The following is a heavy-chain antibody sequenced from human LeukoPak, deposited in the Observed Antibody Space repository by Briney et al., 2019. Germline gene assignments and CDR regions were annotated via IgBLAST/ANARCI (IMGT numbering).Heavy chain of an antibody. CDR2: INPNSGGT. D-gene: IGHD4-17*01. CDR3: ARAFQDPADYGVHFDY. CDR1: GYTFTGYY. V-gene: IGHV1-2*02. J-gene: IGHJ4*02. Sequence: ASVKVSCKASGYTFTGYYMHWVQQAPGQGLEWMGWINPNSGGTNYAQKFQGRVTMTRDTSISTAYMELSRLRSDDTAVYYCARAFQDPADYGVHFDYWGQGTLVTVSS.